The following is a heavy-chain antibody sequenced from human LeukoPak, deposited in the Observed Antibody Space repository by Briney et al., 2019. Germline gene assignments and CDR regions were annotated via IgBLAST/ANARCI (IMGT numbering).Heavy chain of an antibody. V-gene: IGHV4-39*01. CDR2: INYSGST. CDR1: GGSISSSSHY. D-gene: IGHD6-13*01. Sequence: SETLSLTCTVSGGSISSSSHYWSWIRQPPGKGLEWIASINYSGSTYYNPSLKSRVTISVDTSKNQFSLKLSSVTAADTAVYYCARQAYSSNLGWFDPWGQGTLVTVSS. CDR3: ARQAYSSNLGWFDP. J-gene: IGHJ5*02.